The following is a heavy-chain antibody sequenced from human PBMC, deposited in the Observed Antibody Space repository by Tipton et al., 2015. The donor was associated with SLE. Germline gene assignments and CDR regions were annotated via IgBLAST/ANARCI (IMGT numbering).Heavy chain of an antibody. D-gene: IGHD6-13*01. Sequence: TLSLTCAVSGGSISSGGYSWSWIRQPPGKGLEWIGNIYHSGNTYHNPSLKSRVTISVDRSKNQFSLKLRSVTAADTAVYYCARARSSSRGDAFDIWGQGTMVTVSS. CDR2: IYHSGNT. J-gene: IGHJ3*02. CDR1: GGSISSGGYS. CDR3: ARARSSSRGDAFDI. V-gene: IGHV4-30-2*01.